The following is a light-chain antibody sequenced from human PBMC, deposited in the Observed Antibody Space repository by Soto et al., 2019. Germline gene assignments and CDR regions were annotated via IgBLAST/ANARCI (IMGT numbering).Light chain of an antibody. J-gene: IGKJ2*01. CDR3: QQSYSTPYT. CDR2: AAS. V-gene: IGKV1-39*01. Sequence: DIQMTQSPSSLSASVGDRVTITCRASQSISSYVNWYQQKTGKAPKLLIYAASSLQSGVPSRFRGSGSGTDFTLTISSQQPENFATYYCQQSYSTPYTFGQGTKLEIK. CDR1: QSISSY.